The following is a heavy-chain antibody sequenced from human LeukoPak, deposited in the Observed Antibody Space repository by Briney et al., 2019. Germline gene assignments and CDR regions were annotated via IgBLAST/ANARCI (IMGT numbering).Heavy chain of an antibody. CDR2: ISCSGGST. J-gene: IGHJ6*02. Sequence: GGSLRLSCAASGFTFCSYAMSWVRQAPGKGLEWGSAISCSGGSTYYADSVKGRFTISRDNSKNTLYLQMNSLRAEDTAVYYCAKLPQTPYCSSTSCPPYYYYGMDVWGQGTTVTVSS. D-gene: IGHD2-2*01. CDR3: AKLPQTPYCSSTSCPPYYYYGMDV. CDR1: GFTFCSYA. V-gene: IGHV3-23*01.